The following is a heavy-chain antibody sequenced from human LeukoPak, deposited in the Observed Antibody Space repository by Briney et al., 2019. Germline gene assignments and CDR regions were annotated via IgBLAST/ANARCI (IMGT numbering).Heavy chain of an antibody. D-gene: IGHD3-9*01. CDR1: GYTLTELS. V-gene: IGHV1-24*01. CDR2: FDPEDGER. Sequence: ASVKVSCKVSGYTLTELSMHWVRQAPGKGLEWMGGFDPEDGERIYAQKFQGRVTMTEDTSTDTAYMELSRLRSEDTAVYYCATTYYDILTGYYTTHGMDVWGQGTTVTVSS. J-gene: IGHJ6*02. CDR3: ATTYYDILTGYYTTHGMDV.